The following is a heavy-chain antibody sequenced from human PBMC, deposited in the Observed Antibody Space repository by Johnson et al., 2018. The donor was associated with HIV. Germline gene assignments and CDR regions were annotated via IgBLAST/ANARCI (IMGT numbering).Heavy chain of an antibody. D-gene: IGHD7-27*01. CDR3: ARSNWAHFDAFDI. V-gene: IGHV3-30*19. J-gene: IGHJ3*02. CDR1: GFTFSNYG. CDR2: ISYDGSNK. Sequence: QVQLVESGGGVVQPGRSLRLSCAASGFTFSNYGMHWVRQAPGKGLEWVAVISYDGSNKYYADSVKGRFTISRDNSKNTLYLQMNSLRAEDTAVYYCARSNWAHFDAFDIWGQGTMVTVSS.